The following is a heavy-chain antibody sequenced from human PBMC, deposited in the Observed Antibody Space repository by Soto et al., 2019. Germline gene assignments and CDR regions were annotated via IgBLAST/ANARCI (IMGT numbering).Heavy chain of an antibody. CDR3: TSSSLGAAFDI. CDR2: VRSKAKTNAT. J-gene: IGHJ3*02. CDR1: GFTFSDSA. Sequence: TGGSLRLSCAASGFTFSDSALHWVRQASGKGLEWVGRVRSKAKTNATAYATSVKGRFTVSRDDSKNTAYLQMNSLKTEDTAVYYCTSSSLGAAFDIWGQGTMVTVSS. V-gene: IGHV3-73*01.